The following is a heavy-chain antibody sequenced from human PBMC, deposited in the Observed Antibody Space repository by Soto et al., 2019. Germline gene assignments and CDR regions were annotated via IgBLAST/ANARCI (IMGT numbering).Heavy chain of an antibody. D-gene: IGHD2-8*02. Sequence: EVQLVDSGGGLVKPGGSLRLSCAASGFGFSNAWMSWVRQAPGQGLEWVGRIKSKAHGGTTDYAAFVRGRFTISRDDSKNTLYLQMDSLETEDTAVYYCNTGVFNSGGVDQWGQGTLVTVSS. CDR2: IKSKAHGGTT. V-gene: IGHV3-15*01. J-gene: IGHJ4*02. CDR3: NTGVFNSGGVDQ. CDR1: GFGFSNAW.